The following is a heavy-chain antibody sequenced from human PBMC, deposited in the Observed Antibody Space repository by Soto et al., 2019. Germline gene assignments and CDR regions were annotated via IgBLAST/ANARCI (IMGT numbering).Heavy chain of an antibody. CDR1: GYTFTSYY. CDR3: ATDYYDFWSGYPRPLDY. J-gene: IGHJ4*02. V-gene: IGHV1-46*01. D-gene: IGHD3-3*01. Sequence: GASVKFSCKASGYTFTSYYMHWVRQAPGQGLEWMGIINPSGGSTSYAQKFQGRVTMTRDTSTSTVYMELSSLRSEDTAVYYCATDYYDFWSGYPRPLDYWGQGTLVTVSS. CDR2: INPSGGST.